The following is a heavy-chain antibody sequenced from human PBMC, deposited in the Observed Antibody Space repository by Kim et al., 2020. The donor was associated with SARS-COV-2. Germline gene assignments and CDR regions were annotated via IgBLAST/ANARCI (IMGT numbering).Heavy chain of an antibody. CDR3: VRDMNPTVYDY. CDR2: VNAANDQT. Sequence: ASVNVSCKASGYTFKTYPIHWLRQAPGQTLEWMGWVNAANDQTKYSQKFQGRITISRDTSANTAYMELRSLTTKDTALYYFVRDMNPTVYDYWGQGTLVT. D-gene: IGHD4-4*01. V-gene: IGHV1-3*01. CDR1: GYTFKTYP. J-gene: IGHJ4*02.